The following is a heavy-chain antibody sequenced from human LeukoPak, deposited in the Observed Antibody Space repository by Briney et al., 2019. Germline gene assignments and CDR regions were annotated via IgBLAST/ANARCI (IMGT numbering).Heavy chain of an antibody. CDR2: INHSGST. D-gene: IGHD4-23*01. V-gene: IGHV4-34*01. CDR1: GGSFSGYY. CDR3: ARGKTVGYYYYGMDV. J-gene: IGHJ6*02. Sequence: SETLSLTCAVYGGSFSGYYWSWIRQPPGKGLEWIGEINHSGSTNYNPSLKSRVTISVDTSKSQFSLKLSSVTAADTAVYYCARGKTVGYYYYGMDVWGQGTTVTVSS.